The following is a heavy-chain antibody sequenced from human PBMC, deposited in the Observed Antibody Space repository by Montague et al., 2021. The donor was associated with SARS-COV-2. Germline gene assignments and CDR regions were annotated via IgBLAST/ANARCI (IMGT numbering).Heavy chain of an antibody. CDR1: GGSTASHD. D-gene: IGHD6-19*01. CDR3: ARGWAFDP. CDR2: VYYNEDT. J-gene: IGHJ3*01. V-gene: IGHV4-59*08. Sequence: SETLSLTCTGSGGSTASHDWNWIRQSPGKRPEWFSDVYYNEDTKYNPSLQSRVTISIDTSENQFSLRLNSVTAADTAVYFCARGWAFDPWGQGRLVTVSS.